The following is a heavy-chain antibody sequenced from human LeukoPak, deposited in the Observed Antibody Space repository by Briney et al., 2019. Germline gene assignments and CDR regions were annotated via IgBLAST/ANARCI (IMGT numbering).Heavy chain of an antibody. D-gene: IGHD3-10*01. CDR2: INHSGST. Sequence: LETLSLTCAVYGGSFSGYYWTWIRQPPGKGLEWIGEINHSGSTNYNPSLKSRVTISVDTSKNQFSLKLRSVTAADTAVYYCARGSVSGQYYGSGSYYARWGQGTLVTVSS. J-gene: IGHJ4*02. CDR3: ARGSVSGQYYGSGSYYAR. CDR1: GGSFSGYY. V-gene: IGHV4-34*01.